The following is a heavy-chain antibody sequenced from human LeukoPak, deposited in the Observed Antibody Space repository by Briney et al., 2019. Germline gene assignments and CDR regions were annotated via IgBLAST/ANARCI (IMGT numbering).Heavy chain of an antibody. CDR1: GYTFTGYY. CDR2: INPNSGGT. D-gene: IGHD6-19*01. CDR3: ARVVAGTWGVFDY. V-gene: IGHV1-2*04. Sequence: GASVKVSCKASGYTFTGYYMHWVRQAPGQGLEWMGWINPNSGGTNYAQKFQGWVTMTRDTSISTAYMELSRPRSDDTAVYYCARVVAGTWGVFDYWGQGTLVTVSS. J-gene: IGHJ4*02.